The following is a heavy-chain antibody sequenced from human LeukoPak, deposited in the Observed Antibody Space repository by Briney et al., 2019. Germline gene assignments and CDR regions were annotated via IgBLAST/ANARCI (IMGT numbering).Heavy chain of an antibody. D-gene: IGHD5/OR15-5a*01. Sequence: PSETLSLTCTVSGGSISSYYWSWIRQPPGKGLEWIGYISSSETTSYSPSLKSRVTISVDTSKNQFSLKLTSATAADTAVYYCARDKGLPQAFDIWGQGTLVTVSS. J-gene: IGHJ3*02. CDR3: ARDKGLPQAFDI. V-gene: IGHV4-59*01. CDR2: ISSSETT. CDR1: GGSISSYY.